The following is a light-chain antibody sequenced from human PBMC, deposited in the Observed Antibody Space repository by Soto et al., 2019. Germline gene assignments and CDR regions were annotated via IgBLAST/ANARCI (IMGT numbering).Light chain of an antibody. Sequence: DTQMTQSPSSLPASVGDRVTITCRASQTVAKSLNWYQQKPGKAPKLLIYAASTLQSGVPSRFSGSGSGTDFTLTISCLQSEDFATYYCHQYYSYPRTFGQGTKVDIK. CDR3: HQYYSYPRT. V-gene: IGKV1-39*01. J-gene: IGKJ1*01. CDR2: AAS. CDR1: QTVAKS.